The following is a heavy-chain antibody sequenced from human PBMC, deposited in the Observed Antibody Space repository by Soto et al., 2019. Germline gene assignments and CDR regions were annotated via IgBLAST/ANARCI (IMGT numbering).Heavy chain of an antibody. CDR3: ERHVSLPLAGTGFDS. CDR1: EGSIIGLC. D-gene: IGHD6-19*01. V-gene: IGHV4-59*08. CDR2: IYNIGST. Sequence: TSQTMPHPKSVVEGSIIGLCCRCLRQHTGKGLEWIGYIYNIGSTNYNPSLRSRVTMSIDTSQEQFSLKLSSVTATDTAVYYCERHVSLPLAGTGFDSWGRGTLVTVSS. J-gene: IGHJ4*02.